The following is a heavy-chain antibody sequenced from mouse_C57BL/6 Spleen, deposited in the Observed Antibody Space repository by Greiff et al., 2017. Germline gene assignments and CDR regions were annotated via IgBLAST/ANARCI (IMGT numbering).Heavy chain of an antibody. V-gene: IGHV5-6*01. CDR2: ISSGGSYT. J-gene: IGHJ4*01. CDR3: ARQKELLQAMDY. CDR1: GFTFSSYG. D-gene: IGHD1-1*01. Sequence: EVHLVESGGDLVKPGGSLKLSCAASGFTFSSYGMSWVRQTPDKRLEWVATISSGGSYTYYPDSVKGRFTISRDNAKNTLYLQMSSLKSEDTAMYYCARQKELLQAMDYWGQGTSVTVSS.